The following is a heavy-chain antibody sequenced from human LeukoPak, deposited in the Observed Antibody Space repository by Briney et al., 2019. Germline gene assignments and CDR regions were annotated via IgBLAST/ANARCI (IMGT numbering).Heavy chain of an antibody. CDR1: GFTFSSCA. CDR3: AKDGYCSGGSCYSSFDY. CDR2: INKSGGSS. J-gene: IGHJ4*02. D-gene: IGHD2-15*01. V-gene: IGHV3-23*01. Sequence: GGSLRLSCRVPGFTFSSCAMSWVRQAPGKGLEWVSGINKSGGSSFYADSVKGRFTISRDNSKNTLYLQMNSLRAEDTAVYYCAKDGYCSGGSCYSSFDYWGQGTLVTVSS.